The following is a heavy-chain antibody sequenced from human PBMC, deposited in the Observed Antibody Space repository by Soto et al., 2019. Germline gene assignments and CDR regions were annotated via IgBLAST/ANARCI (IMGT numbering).Heavy chain of an antibody. D-gene: IGHD3-22*01. CDR3: ALRSMAVVPEY. CDR2: LYYGRSA. V-gene: IGHV4-59*01. Sequence: QVQLQESGPGLVKPSETLSLTCAVSGDSISSYYCMWIRQPPGKGLESIGYLYYGRSANYNPSLKTRVTLSVDTSTNQCSLTLSSMAAADTAVYYCALRSMAVVPEYWGQGTLVTVSS. CDR1: GDSISSYY. J-gene: IGHJ4*02.